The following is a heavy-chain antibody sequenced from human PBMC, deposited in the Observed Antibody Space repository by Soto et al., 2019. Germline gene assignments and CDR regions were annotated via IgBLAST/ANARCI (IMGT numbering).Heavy chain of an antibody. CDR2: IRYDRSNI. V-gene: IGHV3-33*01. CDR1: GFTFSGLG. D-gene: IGHD1-26*01. CDR3: ARDGVGHTTFFGYFDY. Sequence: QVQLVESGGGVVQSGRSRRLSCAASGFTFSGLGMHWVRQAPGKGLEWVAVIRYDRSNIYYADAVKGRFTISRDNSKDTLYLQMNSLRADDTAVYYCARDGVGHTTFFGYFDYWGQGTLVTVSS. J-gene: IGHJ4*02.